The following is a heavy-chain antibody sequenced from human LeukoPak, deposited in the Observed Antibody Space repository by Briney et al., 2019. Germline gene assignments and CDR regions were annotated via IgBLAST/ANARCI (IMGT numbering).Heavy chain of an antibody. CDR2: ISRSSSTI. CDR1: GFTFSSYS. V-gene: IGHV3-48*01. Sequence: PGGSLRLSCAASGFTFSSYSMNWVRQAPGKGLEWVSYISRSSSTIYYADSVKGRFTISRDNAKNSVYLQMNSLRAEDTAVYYCARDPYSSSSFDYWGQGTLVTVPS. J-gene: IGHJ4*02. CDR3: ARDPYSSSSFDY. D-gene: IGHD6-6*01.